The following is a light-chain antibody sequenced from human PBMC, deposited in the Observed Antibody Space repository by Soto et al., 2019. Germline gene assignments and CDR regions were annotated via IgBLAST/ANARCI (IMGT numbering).Light chain of an antibody. CDR1: QGISSY. Sequence: IQLTQSPSSLSASVGDRVTITCRASQGISSYLAWYQQKPGKAPKLLIYAASTLQSGVPSRFSGSGSGTEFTLTISSLQPEDFGTYYWPQLNSYPFGGGTKLEIK. V-gene: IGKV1-9*01. CDR2: AAS. CDR3: PQLNSYP. J-gene: IGKJ2*01.